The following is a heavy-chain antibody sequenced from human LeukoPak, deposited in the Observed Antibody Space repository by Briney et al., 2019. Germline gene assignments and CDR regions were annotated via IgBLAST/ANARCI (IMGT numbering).Heavy chain of an antibody. D-gene: IGHD6-19*01. J-gene: IGHJ3*02. V-gene: IGHV1-2*02. Sequence: GASVKVSCKASGYTSTSYYMHWVRQAPGQGLEWMGWINPNSGGTNYAQKFQGRVTMTRDTSISTAYMELSRLRSDDTAVYYCARHKSRGWGDHDAFVIWGQGTMVTVSS. CDR3: ARHKSRGWGDHDAFVI. CDR1: GYTSTSYY. CDR2: INPNSGGT.